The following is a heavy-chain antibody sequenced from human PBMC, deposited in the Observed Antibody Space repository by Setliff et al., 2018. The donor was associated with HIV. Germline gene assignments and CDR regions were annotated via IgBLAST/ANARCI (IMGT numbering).Heavy chain of an antibody. V-gene: IGHV4-59*11. J-gene: IGHJ3*01. D-gene: IGHD1-26*01. CDR2: ISYNEYT. CDR1: GASISSHY. CDR3: ARDHNSGTLHAFDL. Sequence: SETLSLTCTVSGASISSHYWSWIRQPPGEGLEWIGHISYNEYTNYNPSLKSRVTISLDTSKKHFSLDLYSVTAADTAVYYCARDHNSGTLHAFDLWGQGTKVTVSS.